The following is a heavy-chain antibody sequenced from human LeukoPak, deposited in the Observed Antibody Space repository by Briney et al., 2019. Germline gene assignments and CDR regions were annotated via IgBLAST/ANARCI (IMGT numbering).Heavy chain of an antibody. J-gene: IGHJ3*02. Sequence: ASVKVSCKASGYTFTGYYMHWVRQAPGQGLEWMGWINPNSGGTNYAQKFQGRVTMTRDTSISTAYMELSRLRSDDTAVYYCAINWNYGNAFDIWGQGTMVTVSS. CDR2: INPNSGGT. CDR3: AINWNYGNAFDI. V-gene: IGHV1-2*02. D-gene: IGHD1-7*01. CDR1: GYTFTGYY.